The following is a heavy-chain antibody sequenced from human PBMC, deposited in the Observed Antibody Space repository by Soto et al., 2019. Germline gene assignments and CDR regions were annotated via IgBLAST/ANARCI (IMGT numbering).Heavy chain of an antibody. Sequence: VWSLRLSCAASGFTFSRYSMNWVRQAPGKGLEWVSSISSTTNYIYYADSMKGRFTVSRDNAKNSVYLDMNSLSAEDTAVYYWARESEDFSSNCDNWGQGTRVTVSS. CDR2: ISSTTNYI. CDR3: ARESEDFSSNCDN. CDR1: GFTFSRYS. V-gene: IGHV3-21*01. D-gene: IGHD6-6*01. J-gene: IGHJ4*02.